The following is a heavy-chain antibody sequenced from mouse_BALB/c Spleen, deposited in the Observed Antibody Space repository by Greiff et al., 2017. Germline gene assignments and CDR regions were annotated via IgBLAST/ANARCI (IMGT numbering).Heavy chain of an antibody. CDR3: AKKFSDYDRAPYAMDY. J-gene: IGHJ4*01. V-gene: IGHV2-5-1*01. Sequence: QVQLKESGPSLVQPSQSLSITCTVSGFSLTSYGVHWVRQSPGKGLEWLGVIWRGGSTDYNAAFMSRLSITKDNSKSQVFFKMNSLQADDTAIYYCAKKFSDYDRAPYAMDYWGQGTSVTVSS. D-gene: IGHD2-4*01. CDR1: GFSLTSYG. CDR2: IWRGGST.